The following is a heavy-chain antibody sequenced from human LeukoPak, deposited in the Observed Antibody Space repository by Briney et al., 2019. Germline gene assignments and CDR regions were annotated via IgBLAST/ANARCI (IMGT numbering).Heavy chain of an antibody. CDR3: ARDLGAAADYYYYYGMDV. D-gene: IGHD6-13*01. J-gene: IGHJ6*02. CDR1: GGTFSSYT. V-gene: IGHV1-69*04. CDR2: IIPILGIA. Sequence: SVKVSCMASGGTFSSYTISWVRQAPGQGLEWMGRIIPILGIANYAQKFQGRVTITADKSTSTAYMELSSLRSEDTAVYYCARDLGAAADYYYYYGMDVWGQGTTVTVSS.